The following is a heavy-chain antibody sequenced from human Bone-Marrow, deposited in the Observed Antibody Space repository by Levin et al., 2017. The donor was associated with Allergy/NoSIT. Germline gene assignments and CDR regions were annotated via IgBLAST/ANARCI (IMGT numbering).Heavy chain of an antibody. J-gene: IGHJ1*01. D-gene: IGHD6-13*01. CDR1: GYNLSELS. V-gene: IGHV1-24*01. CDR2: FDPEDGKT. CDR3: ATDPLYRIAMNGMDFQN. Sequence: GASVKVSCKVSGYNLSELSMNWVRQAPGKGLEWMGGFDPEDGKTIYAQNFKGRVTMTDVTSTDTAYMELSSLTSEDTAVYYCATDPLYRIAMNGMDFQNWGQGTLVTVSS.